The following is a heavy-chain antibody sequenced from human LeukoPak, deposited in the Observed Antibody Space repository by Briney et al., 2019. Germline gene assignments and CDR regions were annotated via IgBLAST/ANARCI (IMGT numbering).Heavy chain of an antibody. CDR3: AREPGGDYGSDY. CDR1: GFTFTSYF. D-gene: IGHD3-16*01. J-gene: IGHJ4*02. Sequence: ASVKVSCXASGFTFTSYFMHWVRLAPGQGLAWMGIINPRGGSTTYAQKFQGRVTMTRDTSTSTVYMELTSLRSEDTAVYFCAREPGGDYGSDYWGQGTLVTVSS. CDR2: INPRGGST. V-gene: IGHV1-46*03.